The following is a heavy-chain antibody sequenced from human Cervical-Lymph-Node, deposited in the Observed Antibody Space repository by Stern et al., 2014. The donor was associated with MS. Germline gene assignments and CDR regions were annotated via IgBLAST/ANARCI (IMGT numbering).Heavy chain of an antibody. CDR2: IYTSGST. D-gene: IGHD3-3*01. Sequence: QVQLQESGPGLVKPSQTLSLTCTVSGGSISSGSYYWSWIRQPAGKGLEXIGRIYTSGSTNYNPSLKSRVTISVATSKNQFSLKLSSVTAADTAVYYCARYVKYDFWSGYYDAFDIWGQGTMVTVSS. CDR3: ARYVKYDFWSGYYDAFDI. CDR1: GGSISSGSYY. J-gene: IGHJ3*02. V-gene: IGHV4-61*02.